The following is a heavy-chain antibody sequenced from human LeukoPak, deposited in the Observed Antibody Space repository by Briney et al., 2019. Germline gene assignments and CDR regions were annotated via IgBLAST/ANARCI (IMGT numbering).Heavy chain of an antibody. Sequence: SVKVSCKASGYTFTGYYMHRVRQAPGQGLEWMGGIIPIFGTANYAQKFQGRVTITADKSTSTAYMELSSLRSEDTAVYYCASIVGASGGFDYWGQGTLVTVSS. V-gene: IGHV1-69*06. CDR3: ASIVGASGGFDY. J-gene: IGHJ4*02. D-gene: IGHD1-26*01. CDR2: IIPIFGTA. CDR1: GYTFTGYY.